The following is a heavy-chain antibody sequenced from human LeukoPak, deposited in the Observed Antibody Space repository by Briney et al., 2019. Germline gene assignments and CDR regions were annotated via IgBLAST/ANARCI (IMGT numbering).Heavy chain of an antibody. CDR2: ITGSGGST. CDR1: GFTFSNYA. Sequence: GGSLRLSCAASGFTFSNYAMRWVRQAPGKGLEWVSGITGSGGSTNYADSVKGRFTISRDNSKNTLYLQMSSLRAEDTAVYYCTGGGWSTDAFDIWGQGTMVTVSS. D-gene: IGHD6-19*01. CDR3: TGGGWSTDAFDI. J-gene: IGHJ3*02. V-gene: IGHV3-23*01.